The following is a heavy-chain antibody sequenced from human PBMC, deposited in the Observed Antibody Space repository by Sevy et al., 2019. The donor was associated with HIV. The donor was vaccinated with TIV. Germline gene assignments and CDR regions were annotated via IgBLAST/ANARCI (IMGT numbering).Heavy chain of an antibody. D-gene: IGHD3-22*01. J-gene: IGHJ4*02. CDR2: FDPEDGET. CDR3: ATARDDYSDSSDYFDF. V-gene: IGHV1-24*01. CDR1: GYTLTELS. Sequence: ASVKVSCKVSGYTLTELSMHWVRQAPGRGLEWMGRFDPEDGETIYAQKFQHRVTFTEDTSTDTAYMELSSLRSEETAENYYATARDDYSDSSDYFDFWGQGSLVTASS.